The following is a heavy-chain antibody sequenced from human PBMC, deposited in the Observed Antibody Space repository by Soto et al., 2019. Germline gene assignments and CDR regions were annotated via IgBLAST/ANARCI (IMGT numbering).Heavy chain of an antibody. CDR3: ARGSSSSAEYFQH. Sequence: GGSLRLSCAASGFTVSSNYMSWVRQAPGKGLEWVSVIYSGGSPYYADSVKGRFTIPRDNSKNTLYLQMNSLSAEDTAVYYCARGSSSSAEYFQHGGQGTRVTVSA. V-gene: IGHV3-53*01. CDR2: IYSGGSP. D-gene: IGHD6-6*01. J-gene: IGHJ1*01. CDR1: GFTVSSNY.